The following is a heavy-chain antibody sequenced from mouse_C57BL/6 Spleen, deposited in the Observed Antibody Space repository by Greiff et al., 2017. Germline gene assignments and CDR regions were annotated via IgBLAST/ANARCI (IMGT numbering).Heavy chain of an antibody. Sequence: VQLQQSGAELARPGASVKLSCKASGYTFTSYGISWVKQRTGQGLEWIGEIYPRSGNTYYNEKFKGKATLTADKSSSTAYMELRSLTSEDSAVYFCATTAVERYIEVWGTGTPRTASS. CDR3: ATTAVERYIEV. V-gene: IGHV1-81*01. CDR1: GYTFTSYG. CDR2: IYPRSGNT. J-gene: IGHJ1*03. D-gene: IGHD1-2*01.